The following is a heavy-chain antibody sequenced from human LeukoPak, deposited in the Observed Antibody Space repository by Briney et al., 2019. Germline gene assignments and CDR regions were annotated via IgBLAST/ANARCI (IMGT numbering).Heavy chain of an antibody. CDR1: GFTFDDYG. CDR3: ARAMTTVTTFDY. CDR2: ISYDGSNK. J-gene: IGHJ4*02. D-gene: IGHD4-17*01. V-gene: IGHV3-30*03. Sequence: GGSLRLSCEGSGFTFDDYGMHWVRQAPGKGLEWVAVISYDGSNKYYADSVKGRFTISRDNSKNTLYLQMNSLRAEDTAVYYCARAMTTVTTFDYWGQGTLVTVSS.